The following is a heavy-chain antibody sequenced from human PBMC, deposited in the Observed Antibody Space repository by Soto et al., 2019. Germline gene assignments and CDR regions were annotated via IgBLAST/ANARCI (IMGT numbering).Heavy chain of an antibody. CDR1: GFTFSSYG. D-gene: IGHD2-15*01. V-gene: IGHV3-30*18. CDR2: ISYDGSDK. J-gene: IGHJ3*02. CDR3: AKELCSGGSCSNAFDI. Sequence: PGVSLRLSCAASGFTFSSYGMHWVRQAPGKGLEWVAVISYDGSDKYYADSVKGRFTISRDNSKNTLYLQMNSLRAEDTAVYYCAKELCSGGSCSNAFDIWGQGTMVTVSS.